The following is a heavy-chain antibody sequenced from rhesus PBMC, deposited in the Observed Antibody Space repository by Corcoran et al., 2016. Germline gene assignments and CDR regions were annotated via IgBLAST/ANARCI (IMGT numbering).Heavy chain of an antibody. J-gene: IGHJ4*01. D-gene: IGHD5-24*01. V-gene: IGHV3S5*01. CDR1: GCTISSYG. CDR3: AKVGYSGYTSTYLDY. CDR2: INSGGTST. Sequence: EVQLVETGGGLVQPGGSLTLSCAASGCTISSYGKSWVRQATGKGREWVSAINSGGTSTFYADSVKSRCTISRDNSKNTLSLQMNSLRAEDTAVYYCAKVGYSGYTSTYLDYWGQGVLVTVSS.